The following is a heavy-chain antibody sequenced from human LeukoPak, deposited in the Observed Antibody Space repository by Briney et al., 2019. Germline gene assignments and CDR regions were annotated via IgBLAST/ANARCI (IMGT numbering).Heavy chain of an antibody. J-gene: IGHJ4*02. CDR1: RFTFSNAW. CDR2: IKSKTDGGTT. CDR3: TTDTPYYYGSGSYYNFDY. D-gene: IGHD3-10*01. Sequence: SGGSLRLSCAASRFTFSNAWMSWVRQAPGKGLEWVGRIKSKTDGGTTDYAAPVKGRFTISRDDSKNTLYLQMNSLKTEDTAVYYCTTDTPYYYGSGSYYNFDYWGQGTLVTVSS. V-gene: IGHV3-15*01.